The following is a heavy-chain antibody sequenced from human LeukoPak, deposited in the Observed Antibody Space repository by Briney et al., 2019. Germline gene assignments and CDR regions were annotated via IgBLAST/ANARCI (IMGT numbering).Heavy chain of an antibody. CDR2: ISGSGGNT. CDR3: AKDRLDTAMVDY. J-gene: IGHJ4*02. D-gene: IGHD5-18*01. V-gene: IGHV3-23*01. CDR1: GFTFSSYA. Sequence: GRSLRLSCAASGFTFSSYAMNWVRQAPVKGLEWVSAISGSGGNTYYADSVKGRFTISRDNSKNTLYLQMNSLRAEDTAVYYCAKDRLDTAMVDYWGQGTLVTVSS.